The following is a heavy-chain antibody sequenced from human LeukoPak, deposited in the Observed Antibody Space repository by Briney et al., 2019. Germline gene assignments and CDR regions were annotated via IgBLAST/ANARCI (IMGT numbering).Heavy chain of an antibody. CDR1: GFTFSSNH. Sequence: PGGSLRHSCAASGFTFSSNHMSWVRQAPGKGLEWVSVIYSGGSTYYADSVKGRFTISRDNSKNTLYLQMSSLRAEDTAVYYCARGFPRVRGVTFFDYWGQGTLVTVSS. CDR2: IYSGGST. CDR3: ARGFPRVRGVTFFDY. V-gene: IGHV3-66*02. D-gene: IGHD3-10*01. J-gene: IGHJ4*02.